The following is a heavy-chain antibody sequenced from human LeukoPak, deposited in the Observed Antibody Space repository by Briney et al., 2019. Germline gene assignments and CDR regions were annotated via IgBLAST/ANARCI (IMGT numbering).Heavy chain of an antibody. Sequence: SETLSLTCTVSGGSINDYYWSWIRQPAGKGQEWIGRIYPSGSTNSNPSLKSRLTVSVDTSKNQFSLRLSSVTAADTAVYYCARDGGVVTSAAPAVFDIWGQGTMVTVSS. CDR1: GGSINDYY. CDR3: ARDGGVVTSAAPAVFDI. D-gene: IGHD2-2*01. J-gene: IGHJ3*02. CDR2: IYPSGST. V-gene: IGHV4-4*07.